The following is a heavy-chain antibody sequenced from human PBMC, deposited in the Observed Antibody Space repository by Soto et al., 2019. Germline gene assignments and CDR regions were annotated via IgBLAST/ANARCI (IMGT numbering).Heavy chain of an antibody. V-gene: IGHV4-39*01. J-gene: IGHJ5*01. CDR2: VFFSGNT. CDR3: ARHAPEFGSSRYFDS. Sequence: PSETLSLTCSVSGDSITSRFHYWGWIRQSPGKGLEWIGSVFFSGNTNNNPSLKSRVAISVDTSKNQFSLKLTSVTASDTAVYYYARHAPEFGSSRYFDSWGPGTLVTVSS. D-gene: IGHD3-16*01. CDR1: GDSITSRFHY.